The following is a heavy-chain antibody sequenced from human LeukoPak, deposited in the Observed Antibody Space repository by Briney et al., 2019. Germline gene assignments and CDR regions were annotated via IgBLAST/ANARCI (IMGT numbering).Heavy chain of an antibody. D-gene: IGHD2-2*03. CDR2: IYADGNT. V-gene: IGHV3-53*01. J-gene: IGHJ5*01. CDR1: GITVNSNY. Sequence: GGSLRLSCAASGITVNSNYMSWVRQAPGKGLEWVSVIYADGNTYYADAVSGRFTISGAISKNTVSLQMASLRAEDTAVYYCARIFGYCTSIGCFPGIVSKKFDSWGEGTVGTVSS. CDR3: ARIFGYCTSIGCFPGIVSKKFDS.